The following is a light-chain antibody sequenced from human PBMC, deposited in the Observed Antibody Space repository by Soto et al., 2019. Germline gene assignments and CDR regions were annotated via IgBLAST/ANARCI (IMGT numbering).Light chain of an antibody. CDR3: ETWDSNTHKV. Sequence: QLVLTQSSSASASLGSSAKLTCTLSSGHSSYIIAWHQQQPGKAPRYLMKLEGSGSYNKGSGVPDRFSGSSSGADRYLTISNLQFEDEADYYCETWDSNTHKVFGGGTKLTV. CDR1: SGHSSYI. CDR2: LEGSGSY. V-gene: IGLV4-60*02. J-gene: IGLJ2*01.